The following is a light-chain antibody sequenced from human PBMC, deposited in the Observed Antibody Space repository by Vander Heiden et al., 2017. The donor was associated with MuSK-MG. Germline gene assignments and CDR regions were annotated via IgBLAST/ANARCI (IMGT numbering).Light chain of an antibody. Sequence: SSELTQDPAVSVALGQTVRITCQGDSLRTYYASWYQQKPGQAPVLVIYGKKNRHAGIPDRFYGSSSGNTAALTITGAQAEDEADYYCNSRDSSGNHVVFGGGTKVTVL. CDR2: GKK. CDR3: NSRDSSGNHVV. V-gene: IGLV3-19*01. J-gene: IGLJ2*01. CDR1: SLRTYY.